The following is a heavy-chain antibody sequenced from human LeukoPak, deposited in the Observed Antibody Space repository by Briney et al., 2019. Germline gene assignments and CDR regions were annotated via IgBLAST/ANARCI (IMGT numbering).Heavy chain of an antibody. Sequence: GGSLRLSCAASGFTFSSYSMNWVRQAPGKGLEWVSAISGSGGSTYYADSVKGRFTISRDNSKNTLYLQMNSLRAEDTAVYYCAYSSSWYYYFDYWGQGTLVTVSS. J-gene: IGHJ4*02. CDR3: AYSSSWYYYFDY. CDR1: GFTFSSYS. D-gene: IGHD6-13*01. CDR2: ISGSGGST. V-gene: IGHV3-23*01.